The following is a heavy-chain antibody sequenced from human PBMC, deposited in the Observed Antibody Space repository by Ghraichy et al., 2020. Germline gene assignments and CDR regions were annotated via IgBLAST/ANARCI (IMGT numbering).Heavy chain of an antibody. Sequence: GGSLRLSCAASGFTFSSYPMNWVRQAPGKGLEWVSYISGSSSTIYYPDSVKGRFTISRDNAKNSLYLQMNSLRDEDTAVYYCARGEAKTTVTWFDFWGQGTLVTVSS. CDR1: GFTFSSYP. CDR3: ARGEAKTTVTWFDF. V-gene: IGHV3-48*02. J-gene: IGHJ4*02. D-gene: IGHD4-17*01. CDR2: ISGSSSTI.